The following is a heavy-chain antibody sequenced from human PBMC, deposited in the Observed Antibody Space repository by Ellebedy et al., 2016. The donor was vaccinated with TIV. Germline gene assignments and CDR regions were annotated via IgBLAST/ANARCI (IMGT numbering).Heavy chain of an antibody. Sequence: PGGSLRLSCAASGFTFSSYWMTWVRHAPGQGPEWVASINHDGSESFFVDSVKGRFSISRDNAKNSLYLQMNSLRVEDTAVYYCGRSGGIGTIDYWGQGTLVTVSS. V-gene: IGHV3-7*01. D-gene: IGHD3-16*01. CDR1: GFTFSSYW. J-gene: IGHJ4*02. CDR2: INHDGSES. CDR3: GRSGGIGTIDY.